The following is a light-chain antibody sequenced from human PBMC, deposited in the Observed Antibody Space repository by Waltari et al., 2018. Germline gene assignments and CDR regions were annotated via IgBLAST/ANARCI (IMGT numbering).Light chain of an antibody. CDR2: QDI. J-gene: IGLJ2*01. CDR1: KLGDKY. CDR3: QAWDSSTARV. V-gene: IGLV3-1*01. Sequence: SYELTQPPSVSVLPGQTASITCSGDKLGDKYVCWYQQKPGQSPVLVIYQDINRPSGVTGRFSGSKSGNTATLTISGTQAMEEADDYWQAWDSSTARVFGGGTKLTVL.